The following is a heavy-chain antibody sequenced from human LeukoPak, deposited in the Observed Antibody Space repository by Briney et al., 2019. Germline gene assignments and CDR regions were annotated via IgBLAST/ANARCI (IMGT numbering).Heavy chain of an antibody. CDR3: AREGSAWADF. Sequence: GGSLRLSXAXSGFTFDTFWXGWVRQAPGKGLEWVANIHKDGSEEYYVGSVKGRFTISRDNVKKSLYLQMNSLRADDTGVYYCAREGSAWADFWGQGTPVSVSS. D-gene: IGHD3-10*01. V-gene: IGHV3-7*01. J-gene: IGHJ4*02. CDR2: IHKDGSEE. CDR1: GFTFDTFW.